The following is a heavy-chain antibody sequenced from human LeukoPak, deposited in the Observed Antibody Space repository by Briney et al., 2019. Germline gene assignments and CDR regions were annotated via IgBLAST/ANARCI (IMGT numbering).Heavy chain of an antibody. V-gene: IGHV1-2*02. Sequence: ASVKVSCKASGYTFAGYYMHWVRQAPGQGLEWMGWINPNSGGTNYAQKFQGRVTMTRDTAIGTAYMELSSLRSDDTAVYYCARVWIEYGAGSRTFDYWGQGTLVTVSS. D-gene: IGHD3-10*01. CDR1: GYTFAGYY. CDR2: INPNSGGT. J-gene: IGHJ4*02. CDR3: ARVWIEYGAGSRTFDY.